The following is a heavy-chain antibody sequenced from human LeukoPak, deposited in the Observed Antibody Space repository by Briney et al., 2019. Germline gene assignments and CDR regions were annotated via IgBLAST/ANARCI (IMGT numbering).Heavy chain of an antibody. CDR2: INHSGGT. J-gene: IGHJ4*02. D-gene: IGHD6-19*01. Sequence: SETLSLTCAVYGGSFSGYYWSWIRQPPGKGLEWIGEINHSGGTNYNPSLKSRVTISVDTSKNQFSLKLSSVTAADTAVYYCARGHLWYSSGCSQFDYWGQGTLVTVSS. V-gene: IGHV4-34*01. CDR1: GGSFSGYY. CDR3: ARGHLWYSSGCSQFDY.